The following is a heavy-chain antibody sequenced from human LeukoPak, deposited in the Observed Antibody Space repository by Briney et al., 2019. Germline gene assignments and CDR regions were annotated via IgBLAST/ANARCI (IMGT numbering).Heavy chain of an antibody. D-gene: IGHD5-24*01. V-gene: IGHV3-30*04. J-gene: IGHJ6*03. CDR1: GFPLIKYA. Sequence: PGGSLRLSCEASGFPLIKYAMHWVRQAPGKGLEWVAFISFDGKQEFYANSVKGRFTISRDNSRNTLFLQMNSLKTEDTAIYYCARASMATINYYYFYMDAWGKGTTVTGSS. CDR3: ARASMATINYYYFYMDA. CDR2: ISFDGKQE.